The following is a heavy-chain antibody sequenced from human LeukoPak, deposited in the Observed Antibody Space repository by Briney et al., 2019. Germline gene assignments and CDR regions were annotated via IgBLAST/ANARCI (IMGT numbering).Heavy chain of an antibody. CDR2: MNPNSGNT. V-gene: IGHV1-8*02. D-gene: IGHD6-19*01. CDR3: ASVPHSSGWYGIDY. Sequence: ASVKVSCKASGYTFTSYGINWVRQATGQGLEWMGWMNPNSGNTGYAQKFQGRVTMTRNTSISTAYMELSSLRSEDTAVYYCASVPHSSGWYGIDYWGQGTLVTVSS. CDR1: GYTFTSYG. J-gene: IGHJ4*02.